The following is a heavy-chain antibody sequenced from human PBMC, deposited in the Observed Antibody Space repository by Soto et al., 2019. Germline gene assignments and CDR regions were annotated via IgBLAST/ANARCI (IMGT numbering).Heavy chain of an antibody. V-gene: IGHV1-46*01. CDR2: INPNGGST. D-gene: IGHD6-19*01. J-gene: IGHJ4*02. CDR1: ADTFTSYY. Sequence: ASVKVSCKAPADTFTSYYIHWVRQAPGHGLEWMGIINPNGGSTRFAQTFQGRITMTTDTSTSTVYMELSSLKASDTAMYYCARLRAEKWSSGWYFDYWGRGTLVTVSS. CDR3: ARLRAEKWSSGWYFDY.